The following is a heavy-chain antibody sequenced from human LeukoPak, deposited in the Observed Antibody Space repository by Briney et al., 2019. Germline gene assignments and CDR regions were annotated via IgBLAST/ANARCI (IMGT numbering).Heavy chain of an antibody. CDR3: AGGQYSSSPVFDF. Sequence: SETLSLTCAVYGGPFSGYYWSWIRQPPGKGLEWMGEINHSGSTKYNPSLKSRVTISEDTSKHQFSLKLSSVTAADTAVYYCAGGQYSSSPVFDFWGQGTLVAVSS. CDR2: INHSGST. V-gene: IGHV4-34*01. CDR1: GGPFSGYY. D-gene: IGHD6-6*01. J-gene: IGHJ4*02.